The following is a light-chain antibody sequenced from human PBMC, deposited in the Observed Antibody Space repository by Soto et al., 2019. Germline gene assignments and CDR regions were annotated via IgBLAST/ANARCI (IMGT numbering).Light chain of an antibody. Sequence: QSALTQPRSVSGSPGQSVTISCTGTSSDVGGYDYVSWFQHHPGKVPKLMIYDVTKRPSGVPDRFSASKSGNTASLTISGLQAEDEADYYCCSYGGYFWVFGGGTEVTVL. CDR1: SSDVGGYDY. CDR2: DVT. CDR3: CSYGGYFWV. J-gene: IGLJ3*02. V-gene: IGLV2-11*01.